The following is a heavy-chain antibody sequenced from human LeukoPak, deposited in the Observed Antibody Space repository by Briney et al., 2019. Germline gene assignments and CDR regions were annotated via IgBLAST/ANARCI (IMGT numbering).Heavy chain of an antibody. D-gene: IGHD3-10*01. CDR2: INPNSDYT. Sequence: ASVKVSCKASGYTFADYYIHWVRQAPGQGLEWMGWINPNSDYTFYAQKFQGWVTLTRDTSISTVYMELTTLTSDDTALYYCAVASGDYWGQGTLVSVSA. V-gene: IGHV1-2*04. CDR3: AVASGDY. CDR1: GYTFADYY. J-gene: IGHJ4*02.